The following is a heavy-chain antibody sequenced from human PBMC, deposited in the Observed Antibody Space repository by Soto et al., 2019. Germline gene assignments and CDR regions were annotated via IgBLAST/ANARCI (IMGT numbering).Heavy chain of an antibody. J-gene: IGHJ3*01. CDR1: GGTFSSYA. D-gene: IGHD6-6*01. Sequence: QVQLVQSGAEVKKPGSSVKVSCKASGGTFSSYAISWVRQAPGQGLEWMRGIIPIFGTANYAQKFQGRVTITADKSTRTAYMELSSLRCEDTAVYYCARALLEYRSSSEIGAFDLWGQGTMVTVSS. CDR2: IIPIFGTA. CDR3: ARALLEYRSSSEIGAFDL. V-gene: IGHV1-69*06.